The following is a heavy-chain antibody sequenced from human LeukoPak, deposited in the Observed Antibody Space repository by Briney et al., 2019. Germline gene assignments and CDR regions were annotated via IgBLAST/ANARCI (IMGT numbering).Heavy chain of an antibody. V-gene: IGHV4-34*01. CDR3: AFRSDYYDSSGYQTNDY. D-gene: IGHD3-22*01. Sequence: PSETLSLTCPVYGGSFSGYYWSWIRQPPGKGLEWIGEINHSGSTNYNPSLKSRVTISVDTSKNQFSLKLSSVTAADTAVYYCAFRSDYYDSSGYQTNDYWGQGTLVTVSS. CDR1: GGSFSGYY. J-gene: IGHJ4*02. CDR2: INHSGST.